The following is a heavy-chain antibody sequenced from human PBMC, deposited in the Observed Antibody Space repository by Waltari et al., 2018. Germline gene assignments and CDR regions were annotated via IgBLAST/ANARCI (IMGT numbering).Heavy chain of an antibody. CDR2: IYTSGST. D-gene: IGHD2-15*01. CDR1: GGSISSYY. CDR3: AREVVAAAPLYYYGMDV. V-gene: IGHV4-4*07. J-gene: IGHJ6*02. Sequence: QVQLQESGPGLVKPSETLSLTCTVSGGSISSYYWSWIRQPAGKGLEWIGRIYTSGSTNYHPSLKSRVTMSVDTSKNQFSLKLSSVTAADTAVYYCAREVVAAAPLYYYGMDVWGQGTTVTVSS.